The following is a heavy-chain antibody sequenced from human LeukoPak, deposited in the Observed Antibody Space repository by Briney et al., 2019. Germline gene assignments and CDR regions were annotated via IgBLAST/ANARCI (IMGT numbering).Heavy chain of an antibody. V-gene: IGHV1-18*01. D-gene: IGHD6-19*01. CDR2: ISAYNGNT. CDR3: ARVAYSSGWWGTSNRYYYYYMDV. Sequence: ASVKVSCKASGYTFTSYGISWVRQAPGQGLEWMGWISAYNGNTNYAQKLQGRVTMTTDTSTSTAYMELRSLRSDDTALYYCARVAYSSGWWGTSNRYYYYYMDVWGKGTTVSVSS. J-gene: IGHJ6*03. CDR1: GYTFTSYG.